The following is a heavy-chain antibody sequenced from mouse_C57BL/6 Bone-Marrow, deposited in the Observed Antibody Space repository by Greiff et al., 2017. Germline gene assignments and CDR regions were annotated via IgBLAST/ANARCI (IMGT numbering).Heavy chain of an antibody. Sequence: EVKVEESGPGLVKPSQSLSLTCSVTGYSITSGYYWNWIRQFPGNKLEWMGYISYDGSNNYNPSLKNRISITRDTSKNQFFLKLNSVTTEDTATYYCARGGYYDYDKNYYFDYWGQGTTLTVSS. D-gene: IGHD2-4*01. CDR1: GYSITSGYY. CDR2: ISYDGSN. V-gene: IGHV3-6*01. J-gene: IGHJ2*01. CDR3: ARGGYYDYDKNYYFDY.